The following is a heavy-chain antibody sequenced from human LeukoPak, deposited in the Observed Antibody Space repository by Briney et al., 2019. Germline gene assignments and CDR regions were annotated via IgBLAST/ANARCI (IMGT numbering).Heavy chain of an antibody. CDR3: AAVVVAATGLFDY. V-gene: IGHV4-34*01. J-gene: IGHJ4*02. D-gene: IGHD2-15*01. CDR2: INHSGST. Sequence: SETLSLTCAVSGGSFSGYYWSWIRQPPGKGLEWIGEINHSGSTNYNPSLKSRVTISGDTSKNQFSLKLSSVTAADTAVYYCAAVVVAATGLFDYWGQGTLVTVSS. CDR1: GGSFSGYY.